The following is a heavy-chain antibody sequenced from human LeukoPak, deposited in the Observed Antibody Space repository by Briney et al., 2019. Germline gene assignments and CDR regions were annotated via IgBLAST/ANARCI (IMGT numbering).Heavy chain of an antibody. V-gene: IGHV1-69*01. CDR1: GGTFSSYA. D-gene: IGHD6-13*01. CDR2: IIPIFGTA. Sequence: SVKVSCKASGGTFSSYAISWVRQAPGQGLEWMGGIIPIFGTANYAQKFQGRVTITADESTSTAYMELSSLRSDDTAVYYCARDRYSSSWVWFDPWGQGTLVTVSS. J-gene: IGHJ5*02. CDR3: ARDRYSSSWVWFDP.